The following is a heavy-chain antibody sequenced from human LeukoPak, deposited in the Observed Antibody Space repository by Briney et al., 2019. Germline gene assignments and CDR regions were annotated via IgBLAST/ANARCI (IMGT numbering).Heavy chain of an antibody. J-gene: IGHJ6*04. D-gene: IGHD3-10*01. V-gene: IGHV1-18*04. CDR1: CYTFTSYG. CDR2: TGAYNGNT. CDR3: AREAPPQRYYGSGSYGMDV. Sequence: ASVKVSCKASCYTFTSYGLSWVRQARGQGLEWMGWTGAYNGNTNYAQKLQGRVTMTTDTSTSTAYMELRSLRSDDTAVYYCAREAPPQRYYGSGSYGMDVWGKGTTVTVSS.